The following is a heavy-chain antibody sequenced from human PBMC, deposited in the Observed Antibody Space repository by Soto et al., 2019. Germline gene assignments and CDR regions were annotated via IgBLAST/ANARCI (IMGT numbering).Heavy chain of an antibody. D-gene: IGHD6-19*01. V-gene: IGHV3-66*01. J-gene: IGHJ4*02. Sequence: EVQLVESGGDLVQPGVSLRLSCAASGVTVSSNFMTWVRQAPGKGLEWVSVLYSGGSTYYLDAVKGRFSISRDDSKNTLYLQMNSLRAEDTAVYYCARGAGYSSGWPYYFDYWGQGTLVTVSS. CDR2: LYSGGST. CDR3: ARGAGYSSGWPYYFDY. CDR1: GVTVSSNF.